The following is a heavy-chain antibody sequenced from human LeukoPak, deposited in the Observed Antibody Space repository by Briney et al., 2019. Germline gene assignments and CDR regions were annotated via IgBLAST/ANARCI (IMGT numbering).Heavy chain of an antibody. CDR1: GLNFNIFS. V-gene: IGHV3-48*01. Sequence: GGSLRLSCAASGLNFNIFSMNWVLQAPGKGLEWVSYISSSSTTIYYADSVKGRFTISRDNAKNSLYLQMNSLRAEDTAVYYCALGSVLRFLEWLPYWGQGTLVTVSS. CDR2: ISSSSTTI. J-gene: IGHJ4*02. CDR3: ALGSVLRFLEWLPY. D-gene: IGHD3-3*01.